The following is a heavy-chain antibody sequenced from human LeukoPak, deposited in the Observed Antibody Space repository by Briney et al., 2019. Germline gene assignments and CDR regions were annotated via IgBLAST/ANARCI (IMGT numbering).Heavy chain of an antibody. D-gene: IGHD3-10*01. V-gene: IGHV3-48*03. CDR2: ISSSGSTK. CDR3: AKDSAFYYIDV. CDR1: GFTFSSYE. J-gene: IGHJ6*03. Sequence: GGSLRLSCAASGFTFSSYEMNWVRQAPGKGLEWVSYISSSGSTKYYADSVKGRFTISRDNSKNTLYLQMNSLRAEDTAVYYCAKDSAFYYIDVWGKGTTVIISS.